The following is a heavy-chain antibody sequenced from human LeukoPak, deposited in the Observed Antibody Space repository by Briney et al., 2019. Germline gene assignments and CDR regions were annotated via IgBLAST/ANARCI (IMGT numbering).Heavy chain of an antibody. Sequence: YPGGSLRLSCAASGFTFSSYAMTWVRQAPGKGLEWVSGVSGSGGSTYYADSAKGRFTISRDNSKNTLYLQMNSLRAEDTAVYYCAKVYNPYCAGDCWIFDYWGQGTLVTVSS. CDR2: VSGSGGST. CDR3: AKVYNPYCAGDCWIFDY. D-gene: IGHD2-21*01. V-gene: IGHV3-23*01. J-gene: IGHJ4*02. CDR1: GFTFSSYA.